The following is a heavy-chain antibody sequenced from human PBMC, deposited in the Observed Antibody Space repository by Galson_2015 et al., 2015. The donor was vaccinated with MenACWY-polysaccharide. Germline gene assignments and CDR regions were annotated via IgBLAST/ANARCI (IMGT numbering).Heavy chain of an antibody. D-gene: IGHD3-22*01. V-gene: IGHV4-39*07. CDR2: IFYNGNT. Sequence: ETLSLTCSVSGASITTGLYYLGWLRQLPGKGLEWIGGIFYNGNTYYNPSLESRAAVSADTSKSQFFLRLTSMTAADTAVYFCARAAHYEPFNIWGQGTLVTVSS. CDR3: ARAAHYEPFNI. CDR1: GASITTGLYY. J-gene: IGHJ3*02.